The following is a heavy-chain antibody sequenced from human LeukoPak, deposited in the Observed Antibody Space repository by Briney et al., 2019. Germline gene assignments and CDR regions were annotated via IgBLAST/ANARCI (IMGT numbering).Heavy chain of an antibody. D-gene: IGHD2/OR15-2a*01. CDR3: TKRYVNSNYWQSLGE. Sequence: GGSPRLSCAASGFTFYSYAMSWVRQAPGKGVEGVSGVTGNAANTYYADSVKGRFAISRDNSKNTVYLQMNSLRVEDTAIYYCTKRYVNSNYWQSLGEWGQGTLVTVSS. V-gene: IGHV3-23*01. CDR2: VTGNAANT. J-gene: IGHJ1*01. CDR1: GFTFYSYA.